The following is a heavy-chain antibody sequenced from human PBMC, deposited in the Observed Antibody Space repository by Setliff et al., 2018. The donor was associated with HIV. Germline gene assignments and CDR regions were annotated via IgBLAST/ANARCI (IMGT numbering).Heavy chain of an antibody. CDR3: ARRNPNVGASDY. Sequence: SETLSLTCAVYGGSFSDYNWSWIRQPPGKGLEWIAEINHSKHTIYNPSLKSRVTISVDTSKNQVSLKLTSVTAADTAVYFCARRNPNVGASDYWGQGILVTVSS. D-gene: IGHD1-26*01. CDR1: GGSFSDYN. V-gene: IGHV4-34*01. J-gene: IGHJ4*02. CDR2: INHSKHT.